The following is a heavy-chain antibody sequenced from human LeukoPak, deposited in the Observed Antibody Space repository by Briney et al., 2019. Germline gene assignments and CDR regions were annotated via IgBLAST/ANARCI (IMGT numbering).Heavy chain of an antibody. CDR2: INPNSGGT. CDR1: GYTFTGYH. J-gene: IGHJ5*02. Sequence: GASVKVSCKASGYTFTGYHMHWVRQAPGQGLEWMGWINPNSGGTNYAQKFQGRVTMTRDTSISTAYMELSRLRSDDTAVYYCARIRSVPAAKKDWLDPWGQGTLVTVSS. CDR3: ARIRSVPAAKKDWLDP. D-gene: IGHD2-2*01. V-gene: IGHV1-2*02.